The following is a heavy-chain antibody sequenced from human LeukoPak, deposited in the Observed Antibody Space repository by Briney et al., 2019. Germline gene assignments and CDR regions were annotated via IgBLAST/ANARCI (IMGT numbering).Heavy chain of an antibody. CDR1: GFTFGDYA. J-gene: IGHJ6*02. Sequence: PGGSLRLSCTASGFTFGDYATSWFRQAPGKGLEWVGFIRSKAYGGTTEYAASVKGRFTISRDDSKSIAYLQMNSLRVEDTAVYYCARPSHPKTNGWYYFFGMDVWGQGTTVTVSS. CDR3: ARPSHPKTNGWYYFFGMDV. CDR2: IRSKAYGGTT. D-gene: IGHD6-19*01. V-gene: IGHV3-49*03.